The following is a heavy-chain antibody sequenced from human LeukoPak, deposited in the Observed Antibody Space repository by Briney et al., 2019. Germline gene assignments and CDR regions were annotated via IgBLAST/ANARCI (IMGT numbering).Heavy chain of an antibody. V-gene: IGHV1-8*01. Sequence: ASVKVSCKASGFTFTRYDINWVRQATGQGLEWMGWMNPNNGNTGYAQTFQGRVTMTRDTFTSTAYMELRSLTSEDTAVYYCVRDGEGLAISVNYWFDLWGQGTLLTVSS. J-gene: IGHJ5*02. CDR2: MNPNNGNT. CDR3: VRDGEGLAISVNYWFDL. D-gene: IGHD3-10*01. CDR1: GFTFTRYD.